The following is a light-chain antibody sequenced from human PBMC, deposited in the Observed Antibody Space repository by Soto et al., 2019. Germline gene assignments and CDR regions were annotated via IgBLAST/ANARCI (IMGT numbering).Light chain of an antibody. CDR3: SSYAGSNNFVV. CDR1: SSDVGGYNY. CDR2: EVS. V-gene: IGLV2-8*01. Sequence: QSVLTQPPSASGSPGQSVTISCTGTSSDVGGYNYVSWYQQHSGKAPNLMIYEVSKRPSGVPDRFSGSKSGNTAYLTVSGLQAEDEADYYCSSYAGSNNFVVFGGGTKRTVL. J-gene: IGLJ2*01.